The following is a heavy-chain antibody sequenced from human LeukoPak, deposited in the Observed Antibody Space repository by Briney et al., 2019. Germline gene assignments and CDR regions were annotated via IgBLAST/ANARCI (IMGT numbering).Heavy chain of an antibody. D-gene: IGHD3-22*01. V-gene: IGHV4-59*08. CDR2: IYYSGST. CDR1: GGSISGYY. J-gene: IGHJ3*02. CDR3: ARHFTYYYDSSGYPRDIFDI. Sequence: SETLSLTCSVSGGSISGYYWSWIRQSPGKALVWIGYIYYSGSTNYNPSLKSRVTISADMSKNQFSLKLNSVTAADTALYYCARHFTYYYDSSGYPRDIFDIWGQGTMVTVSS.